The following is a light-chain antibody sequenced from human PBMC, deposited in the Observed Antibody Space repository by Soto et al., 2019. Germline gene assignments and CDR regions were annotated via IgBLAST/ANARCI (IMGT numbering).Light chain of an antibody. V-gene: IGLV2-8*01. Sequence: QSALTRPPSASGSPGQSVTISCTGTSSDVGGYNFVSWYQQHPGKAPKLMIYEVSKRPSGVPDRFSGSKSGNTASLTVSGLQAEDEADYYCGSHSSSITLLFGGGTKLTVL. CDR1: SSDVGGYNF. J-gene: IGLJ3*02. CDR2: EVS. CDR3: GSHSSSITLL.